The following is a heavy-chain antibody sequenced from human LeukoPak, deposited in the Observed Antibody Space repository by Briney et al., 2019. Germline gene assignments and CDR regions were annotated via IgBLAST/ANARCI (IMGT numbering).Heavy chain of an antibody. CDR3: ARDNGGTAMAYYYYYYMDV. CDR2: MNPNSGNT. CDR1: GYTFTSYD. V-gene: IGHV1-8*01. J-gene: IGHJ6*03. D-gene: IGHD5-18*01. Sequence: GASVKVSCKASGYTFTSYDINWVRQAPGQGLEWMGWMNPNSGNTGYAQKFQGRVTMTRNTSISTAYMELSSLGSEDTAVYYCARDNGGTAMAYYYYYYMDVWGKGTTVTISS.